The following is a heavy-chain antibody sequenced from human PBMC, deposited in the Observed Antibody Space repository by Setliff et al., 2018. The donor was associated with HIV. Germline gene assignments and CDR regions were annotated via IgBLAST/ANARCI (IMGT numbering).Heavy chain of an antibody. CDR3: ARHRQGLTGSTPGYYMDV. CDR1: GGSFSNSYYF. J-gene: IGHJ6*03. Sequence: PSETLSLTCNVSGGSFSNSYYFWGWIRQPPGKGLEWIGSLSYSGSTYYNPSLKSRVTMSVDTSKNQFSLKLSSVTAADTAVYYCARHRQGLTGSTPGYYMDVWGKGTTVTVS. V-gene: IGHV4-39*01. D-gene: IGHD1-7*01. CDR2: LSYSGST.